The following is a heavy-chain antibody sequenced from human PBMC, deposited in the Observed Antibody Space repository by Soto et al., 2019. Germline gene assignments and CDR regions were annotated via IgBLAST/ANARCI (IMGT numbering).Heavy chain of an antibody. D-gene: IGHD6-6*01. CDR1: GYSFTIYW. CDR2: IDPSDSYT. Sequence: GESLKISCKGSGYSFTIYWISLVRQIPGKGLEWMGRIDPSDSYTNYSPSFQGDVTISADKSISTAYLQWSSLKDSDTAMYYCARSSGSSSEYYYYYGMDVWGQGTTVTVSS. J-gene: IGHJ6*02. V-gene: IGHV5-10-1*01. CDR3: ARSSGSSSEYYYYYGMDV.